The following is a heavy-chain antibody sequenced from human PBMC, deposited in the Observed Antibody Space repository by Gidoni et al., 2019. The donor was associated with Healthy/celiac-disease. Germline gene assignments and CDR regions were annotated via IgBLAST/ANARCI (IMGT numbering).Heavy chain of an antibody. V-gene: IGHV4-59*01. Sequence: QVQLQESGPGLVKPSETLSLTCTVSCGSISSYYWSWIRQPPGKGLEWIGYIYYSGSTNYNPSLKSRVTISVDTSKNQFSLKLSSVTAADTAVYYCARVSAMYYDSSGYYSEPFDYWGQGTLVTVSS. CDR1: CGSISSYY. D-gene: IGHD3-22*01. J-gene: IGHJ4*02. CDR2: IYYSGST. CDR3: ARVSAMYYDSSGYYSEPFDY.